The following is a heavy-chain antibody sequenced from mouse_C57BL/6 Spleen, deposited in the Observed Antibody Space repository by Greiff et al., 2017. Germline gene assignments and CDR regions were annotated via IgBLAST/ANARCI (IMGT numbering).Heavy chain of an antibody. Sequence: QVQLQQSGAELVRPGASVTLSCKASGYTFTDYEMHWVKQTPVHGLEWIGAIDPETGGTAYNQKFKGKAILTADKSSSTAYMELRSLTSEDSAFYYCTRGRVYDYDWFAYWGQGTLVTVSA. D-gene: IGHD2-4*01. CDR3: TRGRVYDYDWFAY. V-gene: IGHV1-15*01. CDR1: GYTFTDYE. J-gene: IGHJ3*01. CDR2: IDPETGGT.